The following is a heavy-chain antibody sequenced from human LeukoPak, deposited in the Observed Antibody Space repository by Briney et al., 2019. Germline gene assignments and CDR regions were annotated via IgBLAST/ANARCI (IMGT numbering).Heavy chain of an antibody. V-gene: IGHV3-7*04. Sequence: PGGSLRLSCGASGFIFSTYSMTWVRQAPGKWLEWVATIKEDGVDTYYVASVKGRFTISRDNAKTSMFLQMNSLRAEDRAVFFCATDDLKNRGYYNIEDWGQGTLVTVSP. CDR3: ATDDLKNRGYYNIED. CDR2: IKEDGVDT. J-gene: IGHJ4*02. D-gene: IGHD3-22*01. CDR1: GFIFSTYS.